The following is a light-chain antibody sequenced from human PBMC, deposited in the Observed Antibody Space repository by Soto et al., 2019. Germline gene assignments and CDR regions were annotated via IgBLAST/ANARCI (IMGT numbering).Light chain of an antibody. J-gene: IGLJ3*02. CDR1: SSDVGGYDY. CDR3: SSYAGSNGLL. V-gene: IGLV2-8*01. Sequence: QSALTQPPSASGSPGQSVTISCGGTSSDVGGYDYVSWYQQHPTKAPKLLIYEVIKRPSGVPDRFSGSKSGNTASLTVSGLQGDDEADYYCSSYAGSNGLLFGGGTKLTVL. CDR2: EVI.